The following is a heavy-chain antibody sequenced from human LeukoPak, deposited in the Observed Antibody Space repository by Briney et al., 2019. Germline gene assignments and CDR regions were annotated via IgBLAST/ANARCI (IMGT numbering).Heavy chain of an antibody. J-gene: IGHJ4*02. Sequence: SGGSLRLSCAASGFTFSSYSMNWVRQAPGKGLEWVGRIRSKADNYATAYAASVQGRCTISRDDSKSTAYLQLNSLKTEDTAVYYCTQSNYWGQGALVTVSS. CDR3: TQSNY. V-gene: IGHV3-73*01. CDR2: IRSKADNYAT. CDR1: GFTFSSYS.